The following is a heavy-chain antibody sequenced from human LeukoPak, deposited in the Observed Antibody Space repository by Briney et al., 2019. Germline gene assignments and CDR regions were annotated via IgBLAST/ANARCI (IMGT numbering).Heavy chain of an antibody. CDR2: IRQGGSEK. CDR3: ARAKIGYSYLIDY. Sequence: GGSLRLSCAASGFTVNNYWMSWVRQAPGKGLEWVANIRQGGSEKYYVDSVKGRFTVSRDDAKNLLFLQMNSLRAEDTAVYYCARAKIGYSYLIDYWGQGTLVTVSS. V-gene: IGHV3-7*01. J-gene: IGHJ4*02. D-gene: IGHD5-18*01. CDR1: GFTVNNYW.